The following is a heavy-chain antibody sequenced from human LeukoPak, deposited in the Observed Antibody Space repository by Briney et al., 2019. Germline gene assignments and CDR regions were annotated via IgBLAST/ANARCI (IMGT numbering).Heavy chain of an antibody. D-gene: IGHD3-10*01. CDR3: ARLQSGAYGMDV. Sequence: ASVKEACKASGGTFSSYTISWVRQAPGQGLEWMGRIIPILGIANYAQKFQGRVTITADKSTSTAYMELSSLRSEDTAVYYCARLQSGAYGMDVWGQGTTVTVSS. J-gene: IGHJ6*02. CDR1: GGTFSSYT. V-gene: IGHV1-69*02. CDR2: IIPILGIA.